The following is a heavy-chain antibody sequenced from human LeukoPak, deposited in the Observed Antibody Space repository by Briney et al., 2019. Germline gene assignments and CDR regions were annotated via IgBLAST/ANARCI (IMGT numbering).Heavy chain of an antibody. D-gene: IGHD2-2*01. V-gene: IGHV4-39*01. CDR2: IYYSGGT. Sequence: SETLSLTCTVSVGSISSSSYYCGWIRQPPGKGLEWIGRIYYSGGTYYNPSLKGRFTLSVDTSKNQFSLKLSSVTAAGTTVNYCARQGEIEVVPAASNWFDPWGQGTLVTVSS. CDR3: ARQGEIEVVPAASNWFDP. J-gene: IGHJ5*02. CDR1: VGSISSSSYY.